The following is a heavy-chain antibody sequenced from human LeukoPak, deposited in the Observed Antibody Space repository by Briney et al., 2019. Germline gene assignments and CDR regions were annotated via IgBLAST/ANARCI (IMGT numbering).Heavy chain of an antibody. CDR2: ISGSGGST. CDR3: AKDRQRYYDSSGYYYYYYYMDV. J-gene: IGHJ6*03. Sequence: GGSLRLSCAASGFTFSSYAMSWVRQAPGKGLEWVSAISGSGGSTYYADSVKGRFTISRDNSKNTLYLQMNSLRAEDTAVYYCAKDRQRYYDSSGYYYYYYYMDVWGKGTTVTVSS. CDR1: GFTFSSYA. V-gene: IGHV3-23*01. D-gene: IGHD3-22*01.